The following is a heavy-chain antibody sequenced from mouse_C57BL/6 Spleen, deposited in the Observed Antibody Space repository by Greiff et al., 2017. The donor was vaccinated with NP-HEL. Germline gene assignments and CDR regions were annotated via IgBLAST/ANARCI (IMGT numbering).Heavy chain of an antibody. Sequence: PGQGLEWIGNIYPSDSETHYNQKFKDKATLTVDKSSSTAYMQLSSLTSEDSAVYYCARTTRGEEAYWGQGTLVTVSA. D-gene: IGHD1-1*01. J-gene: IGHJ3*01. V-gene: IGHV1-61*01. CDR3: ARTTRGEEAY. CDR2: IYPSDSET.